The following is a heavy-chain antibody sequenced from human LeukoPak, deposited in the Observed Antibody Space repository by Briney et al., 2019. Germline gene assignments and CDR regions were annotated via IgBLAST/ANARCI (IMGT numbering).Heavy chain of an antibody. CDR2: IYSGGST. CDR3: ARDLESSGWYRGFDP. D-gene: IGHD6-19*01. Sequence: SGGSLRLSCAASGFTVSNNYINWVRQAPGKGLEWASVIYSGGSTYYGDSVKGRFTISRDNSKNTLYLQMNSLRAEDTAVYYCARDLESSGWYRGFDPWGQGTLVTVSS. V-gene: IGHV3-66*01. J-gene: IGHJ5*02. CDR1: GFTVSNNY.